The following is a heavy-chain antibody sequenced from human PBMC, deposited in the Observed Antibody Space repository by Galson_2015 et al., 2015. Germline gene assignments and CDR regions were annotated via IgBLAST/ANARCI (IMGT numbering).Heavy chain of an antibody. D-gene: IGHD1-26*01. CDR1: GFTFSSYW. J-gene: IGHJ6*02. Sequence: SLRLSCAASGFTFSSYWMSWVRQAPGKGLEWVANIKQDGSEKYYVDSVKGRFTIPRDNAKNSLYLQMNSLRAEDTAVYYWARDRRIEGATYYYYYGMDVWGQGTTVTVSS. CDR3: ARDRRIEGATYYYYYGMDV. V-gene: IGHV3-7*03. CDR2: IKQDGSEK.